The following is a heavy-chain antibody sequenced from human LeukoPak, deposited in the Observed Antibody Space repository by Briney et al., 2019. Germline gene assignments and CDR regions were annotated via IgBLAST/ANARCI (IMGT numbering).Heavy chain of an antibody. CDR1: GFTFSSYG. V-gene: IGHV3-30*02. D-gene: IGHD5-18*01. Sequence: GGSLRLSCAASGFTFSSYGMHWVRQAPGKGLEWVAFIRYDGSNKYYADSVKGRFTISRDNSKNTLYLQMNSLRAEDTAVYYCAKDQLQLWPPVLDYWGQGTLVTVSS. CDR3: AKDQLQLWPPVLDY. CDR2: IRYDGSNK. J-gene: IGHJ4*02.